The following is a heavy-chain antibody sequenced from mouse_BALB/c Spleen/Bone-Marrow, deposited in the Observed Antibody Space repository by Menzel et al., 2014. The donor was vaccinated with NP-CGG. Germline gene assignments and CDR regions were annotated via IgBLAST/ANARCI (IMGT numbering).Heavy chain of an antibody. J-gene: IGHJ3*01. D-gene: IGHD1-1*01. V-gene: IGHV7-1*02. CDR2: SRNKANDYIT. CDR1: GFTFSDFY. Sequence: EVHLVESGGGLVQPGSSLRLSCATSGFTFSDFYMEWVRQPPGERLEWIAASRNKANDYITEYSASVKGRFIVSRDTSQSILYLQMNALRAEDTAIYYCARGNYGSPFAYWGQGTLVTVSA. CDR3: ARGNYGSPFAY.